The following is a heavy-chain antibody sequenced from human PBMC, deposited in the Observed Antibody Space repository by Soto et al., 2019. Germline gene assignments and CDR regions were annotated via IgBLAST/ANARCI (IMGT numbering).Heavy chain of an antibody. CDR1: GGSIDSYEYY. V-gene: IGHV4-30-4*01. CDR2: IYYSGRT. CDR3: ARDRSNSPDYFDF. D-gene: IGHD6-6*01. J-gene: IGHJ4*02. Sequence: QVQLQESGPGLVKPSQTLSLTCTVSGGSIDSYEYYWTWIRQPPGKGLEWVGYIYYSGRTNYNPSLNSRLTISLDTSKNQFSLRLTSVSAADTAMYYCARDRSNSPDYFDFWGQGTLVTVSS.